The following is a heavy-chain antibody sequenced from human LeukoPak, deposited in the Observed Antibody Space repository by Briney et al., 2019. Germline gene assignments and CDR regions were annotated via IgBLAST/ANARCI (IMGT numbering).Heavy chain of an antibody. CDR1: GGSISSGGYY. CDR2: IYYSGST. J-gene: IGHJ3*02. Sequence: SETLSLTCTDSGGSISSGGYYWSWIRQHPGKGLEWIGYIYYSGSTYYNPSLKSRVTISVDTSKNQFSLKLSSVTAADTAVYYCARAHRGIVVVVAALGAFDIWGQGTMVTVSS. V-gene: IGHV4-31*03. CDR3: ARAHRGIVVVVAALGAFDI. D-gene: IGHD2-15*01.